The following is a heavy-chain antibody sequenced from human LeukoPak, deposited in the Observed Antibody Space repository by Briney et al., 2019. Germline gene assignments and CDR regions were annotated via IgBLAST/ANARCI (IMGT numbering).Heavy chain of an antibody. CDR2: INWNGGST. Sequence: GGSLRLSCAASGFTFDDYGMSWVRQAPGKGLEWVSGINWNGGSTGYADSVKGRFTISRDNAKNSLYLQMNSLRAEDTALYYCARDGNYGDYSAHFDYWGQGTLVTVSS. D-gene: IGHD4-17*01. V-gene: IGHV3-20*04. CDR1: GFTFDDYG. CDR3: ARDGNYGDYSAHFDY. J-gene: IGHJ4*02.